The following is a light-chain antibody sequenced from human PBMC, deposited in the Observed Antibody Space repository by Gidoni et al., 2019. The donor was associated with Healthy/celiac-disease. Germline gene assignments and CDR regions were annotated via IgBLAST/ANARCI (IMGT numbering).Light chain of an antibody. J-gene: IGLJ2*01. CDR3: CSYAGSSTLVV. CDR2: EVS. CDR1: SSDVGSYNL. V-gene: IGLV2-23*02. Sequence: QSARTQPASVSGSPGQSITISCTGTSSDVGSYNLVSWYQQHPGKAPKLMIYEVSKRPSGVSNRFSGSKSGNTASLTISGLQAEDEADYYCCSYAGSSTLVVFGGGTKLTVL.